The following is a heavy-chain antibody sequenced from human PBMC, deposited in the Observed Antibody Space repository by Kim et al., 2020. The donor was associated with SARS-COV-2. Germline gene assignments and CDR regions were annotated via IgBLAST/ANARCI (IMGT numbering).Heavy chain of an antibody. V-gene: IGHV3-11*01. J-gene: IGHJ4*02. D-gene: IGHD1-26*01. CDR3: ARDTFASGSYFLSY. Sequence: ADSVKGRCTISRDNAKNSLYLQMNSLRAEDTAVYYCARDTFASGSYFLSYWGQGTLVTVSS.